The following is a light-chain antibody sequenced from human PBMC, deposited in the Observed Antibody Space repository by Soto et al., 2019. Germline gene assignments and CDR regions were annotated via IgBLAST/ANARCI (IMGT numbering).Light chain of an antibody. CDR2: HTS. Sequence: EIVMTQSPATLSVSPGESATLSCRASQSISGNLAWYQQKPGLSPRLLIDHTSTRATGVPARFSGSGSGTEFSLTINSLQSEDSAVYYCQRYDNWPLTFGGGTKVDI. CDR1: QSISGN. J-gene: IGKJ4*01. V-gene: IGKV3-15*01. CDR3: QRYDNWPLT.